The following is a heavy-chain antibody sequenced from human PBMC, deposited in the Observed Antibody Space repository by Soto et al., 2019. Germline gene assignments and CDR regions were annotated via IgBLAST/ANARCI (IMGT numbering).Heavy chain of an antibody. J-gene: IGHJ3*02. CDR1: GYTFTSYG. CDR2: ISAYNGNT. D-gene: IGHD6-19*01. V-gene: IGHV1-18*01. CDR3: ARASKQWLHGYDAFDI. Sequence: QVQLVQSGAEVKKPGASVKVSCKASGYTFTSYGISWVRQAPGQGLAWMGWISAYNGNTNYAQKLQGRVTMTTDTSTSTAYMELRSLRSDDTAVYYCARASKQWLHGYDAFDIWGQGTMVTVSS.